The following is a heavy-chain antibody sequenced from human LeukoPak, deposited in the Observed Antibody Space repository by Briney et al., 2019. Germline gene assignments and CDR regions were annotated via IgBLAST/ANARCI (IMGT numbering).Heavy chain of an antibody. Sequence: SETLSLTCTVSGGSINIYYWSWIRQPAGKGLEWIGRIYTSGSTNYNPSLKSRVTMSVDASKNQFSLKLSSVTAADTAVYYCARAVLPVAGRVFDYWGQGTLVTVSS. CDR1: GGSINIYY. D-gene: IGHD6-19*01. V-gene: IGHV4-4*07. J-gene: IGHJ4*02. CDR3: ARAVLPVAGRVFDY. CDR2: IYTSGST.